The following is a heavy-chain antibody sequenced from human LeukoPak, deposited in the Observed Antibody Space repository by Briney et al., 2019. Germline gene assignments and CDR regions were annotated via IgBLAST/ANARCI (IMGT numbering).Heavy chain of an antibody. CDR3: ARPRLRFLDPNWFDP. V-gene: IGHV4-39*01. CDR1: GGSISSSSYY. CDR2: IYYSGST. J-gene: IGHJ5*02. Sequence: SETLSLICTVSGGSISSSSYYWGWIRQPPGKGLEWIGSIYYSGSTYYNPSLKSRVTISVDTSKNQFSLKLSSVTAADTAVYYCARPRLRFLDPNWFDPWGQGTLVTVSS. D-gene: IGHD3-3*01.